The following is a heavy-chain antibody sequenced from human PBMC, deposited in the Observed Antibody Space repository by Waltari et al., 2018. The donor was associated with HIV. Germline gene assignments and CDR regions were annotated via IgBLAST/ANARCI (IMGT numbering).Heavy chain of an antibody. CDR3: ARVPRSVMGPPGDI. J-gene: IGHJ4*02. D-gene: IGHD4-17*01. Sequence: QVRLQQWGAGVLKPSATLSLTCAVFGGPFNGSYWTWIRQPPGKGLEWIGEIVHNGSPNYSPSLKSRVTISADVSKKQFSLQLRSVTAADTAVYYCARVPRSVMGPPGDICGPGTLVTVSS. CDR1: GGPFNGSY. CDR2: IVHNGSP. V-gene: IGHV4-34*02.